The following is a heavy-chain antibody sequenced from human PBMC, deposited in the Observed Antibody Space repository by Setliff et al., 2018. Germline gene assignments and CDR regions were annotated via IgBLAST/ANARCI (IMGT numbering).Heavy chain of an antibody. CDR3: AREGRGVYYHYYYMDV. J-gene: IGHJ6*03. Sequence: PGGSLRLSCAASGFTFSSNAMNWVRQAPGGGLEWVSGLSDSGDTTINADSVKGRFTISRDNAKNALYLQMNSLRAEDTAVYYCAREGRGVYYHYYYMDVWGKGTTVTVSS. V-gene: IGHV3-23*01. CDR2: LSDSGDTT. D-gene: IGHD3-10*01. CDR1: GFTFSSNA.